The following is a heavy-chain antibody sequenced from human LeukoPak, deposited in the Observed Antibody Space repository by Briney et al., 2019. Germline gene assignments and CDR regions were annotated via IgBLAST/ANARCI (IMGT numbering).Heavy chain of an antibody. CDR1: GFTVSSNY. CDR3: ARDWPDGGLGY. Sequence: GGSLRLSRAASGFTVSSNYMSWVRQAPGKGLEWVSVIYSGGSTYYADSVKGRFTISRDNSKNTLYLQMNSLRAEDTAVYYCARDWPDGGLGYWGQGTLVTVSS. V-gene: IGHV3-53*01. D-gene: IGHD3-16*01. J-gene: IGHJ4*02. CDR2: IYSGGST.